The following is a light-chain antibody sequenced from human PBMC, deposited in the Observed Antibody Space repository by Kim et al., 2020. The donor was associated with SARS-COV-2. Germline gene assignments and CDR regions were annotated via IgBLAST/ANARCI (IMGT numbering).Light chain of an antibody. J-gene: IGLJ2*01. V-gene: IGLV6-57*03. CDR2: EDG. CDR1: SGTIATKD. Sequence: TVTISCTRNSGTIATKDVQWYQQRPNSAPTTVIYEDGQRPSGVPDRFSGSIDSSSNSASLTISGLRTEDEADDYCQSYDSSNIVVFGGGTKVTVL. CDR3: QSYDSSNIVV.